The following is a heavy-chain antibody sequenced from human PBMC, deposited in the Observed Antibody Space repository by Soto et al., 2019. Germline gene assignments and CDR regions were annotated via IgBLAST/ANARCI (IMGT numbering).Heavy chain of an antibody. CDR1: GFTFSGLY. CDR3: AKDEPELVKFVDY. J-gene: IGHJ4*02. Sequence: PGGSLRLACAASGFTFSGLYMSWIRQAPGKGLEWVSCIDSSGVKKYYAESVRGRFTISRDNAKNSLYLQMNSLRAEDTAVYYCAKDEPELVKFVDYWGQRTLVTVSS. CDR2: IDSSGVKK. V-gene: IGHV3-11*01. D-gene: IGHD1-26*01.